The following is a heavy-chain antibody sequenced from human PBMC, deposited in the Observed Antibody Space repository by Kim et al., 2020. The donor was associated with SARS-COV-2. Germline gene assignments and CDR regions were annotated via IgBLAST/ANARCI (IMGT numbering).Heavy chain of an antibody. CDR3: ARSQDVLVY. Sequence: ASVKVSCKASGYTFTTYGVSWVRQAPGQGLEWMGWINAYNGNTNYAQKFQGRVTMTTDTSTSTAYMELRSLRSDDTAVYYCARSQDVLVYWGQGTLVTVSS. J-gene: IGHJ4*02. V-gene: IGHV1-18*01. CDR2: INAYNGNT. CDR1: GYTFTTYG.